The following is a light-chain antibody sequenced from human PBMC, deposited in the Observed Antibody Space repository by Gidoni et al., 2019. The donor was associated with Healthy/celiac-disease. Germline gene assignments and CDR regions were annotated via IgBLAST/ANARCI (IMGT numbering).Light chain of an antibody. V-gene: IGKV1-12*01. CDR2: AAS. Sequence: QMTQSPSSLSASVGDRVTILCRASQVFSSSLAWYQQKVGEAPKLLIFAASSLQNGVPSRFSGSGSGTDFTLTISSLQSEDFATYYCQQTNSFPLTFXQXTRLEIK. CDR3: QQTNSFPLT. CDR1: QVFSSS. J-gene: IGKJ5*01.